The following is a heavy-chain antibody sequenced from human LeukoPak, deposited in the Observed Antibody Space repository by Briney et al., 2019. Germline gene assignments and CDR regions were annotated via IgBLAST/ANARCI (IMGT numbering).Heavy chain of an antibody. V-gene: IGHV3-11*04. Sequence: GGSLRLSCAASGFTFSDYYMSWIRQAPGKGLEWVSYISSSGSTIYYADSVKGRFTISRDNAKNSLYLQMNSLRAEDTAVYYCARDCSSTSCSHFDYWGQGTLVTVSS. J-gene: IGHJ4*02. CDR2: ISSSGSTI. CDR1: GFTFSDYY. CDR3: ARDCSSTSCSHFDY. D-gene: IGHD2-2*01.